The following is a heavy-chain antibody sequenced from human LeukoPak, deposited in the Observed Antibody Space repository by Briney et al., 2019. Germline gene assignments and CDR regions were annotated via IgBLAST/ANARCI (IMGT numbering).Heavy chain of an antibody. V-gene: IGHV3-30*18. CDR3: AKDWGGYDILTGD. CDR2: ISYDGSNK. J-gene: IGHJ4*02. D-gene: IGHD3-9*01. CDR1: GFTFSSYG. Sequence: GGSLRLSCAASGFTFSSYGMHWVRQAPGKGLGWVAVISYDGSNKYYADSVKGRFTISRDNSKNTLYLQMNSLRAEDTAVYYCAKDWGGYDILTGDWGQGTLVTVSS.